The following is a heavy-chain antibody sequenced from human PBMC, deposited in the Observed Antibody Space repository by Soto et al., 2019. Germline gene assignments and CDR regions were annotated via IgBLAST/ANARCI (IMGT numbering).Heavy chain of an antibody. D-gene: IGHD6-6*01. Sequence: GGSLRLSCAASGFTFSSYSMNWVRQAPGKGLEWVSSISSSSSYIYYADSVKGRFTISRDNAKNSLYLQMNSLRAEDTAVYYCARGSSSSSPGYYYYGMDVWGQGTTVTVS. CDR1: GFTFSSYS. J-gene: IGHJ6*02. CDR3: ARGSSSSSPGYYYYGMDV. CDR2: ISSSSSYI. V-gene: IGHV3-21*01.